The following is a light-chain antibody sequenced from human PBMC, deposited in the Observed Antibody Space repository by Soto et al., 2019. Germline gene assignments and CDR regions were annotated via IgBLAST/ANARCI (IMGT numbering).Light chain of an antibody. CDR1: QSVSSN. Sequence: DIVMTQSPASLSVSEGDRATLSCRASQSVSSNLAWYQQKPGQAPRLLIYGASTRATGIPARFSGSRSCTKYSLTTSRLLPADYAVYYCQQQSNRPRFTFGPGTKVDI. CDR3: QQQSNRPRFT. J-gene: IGKJ3*01. CDR2: GAS. V-gene: IGKV3-15*01.